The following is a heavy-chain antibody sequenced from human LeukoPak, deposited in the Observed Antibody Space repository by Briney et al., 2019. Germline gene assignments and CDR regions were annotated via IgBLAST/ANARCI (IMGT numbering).Heavy chain of an antibody. Sequence: SETLSLTCTVSGGSISSSSYYWGWIRQPPGKGLEWIGYIYYSGSTNYNPSLKSRVTISVDTSKNQFSLKLSSVTAADTAVYYCARGGQYYYDSIFELYEVKIAFDCWGQGTLVTVSS. CDR3: ARGGQYYYDSIFELYEVKIAFDC. D-gene: IGHD3-22*01. V-gene: IGHV4-61*05. J-gene: IGHJ4*02. CDR2: IYYSGST. CDR1: GGSISSSSYY.